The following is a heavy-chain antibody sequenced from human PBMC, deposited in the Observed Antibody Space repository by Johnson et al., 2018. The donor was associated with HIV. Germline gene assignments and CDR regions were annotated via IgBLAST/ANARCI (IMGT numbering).Heavy chain of an antibody. Sequence: VQLVESGGGLVQPGGSLRLSCAASGFTFDDYGMSWVRQAPGKGLEWVANIKQDGSEKYYVDSVKGRFTISRDNAKNSLFLEMNSLRAEDTALYDCARATYYEETRCYLTRARAFDVGGQGTMVTVSS. CDR3: ARATYYEETRCYLTRARAFDV. CDR2: IKQDGSEK. J-gene: IGHJ3*01. D-gene: IGHD3-22*01. V-gene: IGHV3-7*03. CDR1: GFTFDDYG.